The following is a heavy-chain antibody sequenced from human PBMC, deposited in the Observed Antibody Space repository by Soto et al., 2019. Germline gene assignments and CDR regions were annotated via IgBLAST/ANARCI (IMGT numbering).Heavy chain of an antibody. Sequence: GGSLRLSCAASGFTFSSYSMNWVRQAPGKGLGWVSSISSSSSYIYYADSVKGRFTISRDNAKNSLYLQMNSLRAEDTAVYYCARAHDFWSGYYRHWFDPWGQGTLVTVSS. D-gene: IGHD3-3*01. CDR3: ARAHDFWSGYYRHWFDP. J-gene: IGHJ5*02. CDR1: GFTFSSYS. V-gene: IGHV3-21*01. CDR2: ISSSSSYI.